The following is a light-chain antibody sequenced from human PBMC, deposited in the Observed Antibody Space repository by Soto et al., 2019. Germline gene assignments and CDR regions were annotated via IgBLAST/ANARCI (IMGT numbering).Light chain of an antibody. CDR1: SSNIGTSWP. CDR2: DNS. V-gene: IGLV1-40*01. J-gene: IGLJ3*02. Sequence: QSVLTQPPSVSGAPGQRVXISCTGSSSNIGTSWPVHWYQQLXXXAPKLLIYDNSNRPSGVPDRFSGSKSGTSASLAITGXXXEDESDYYCQSYDNXXXAXXFGXGTKLTVL. CDR3: QSYDNXXXAXX.